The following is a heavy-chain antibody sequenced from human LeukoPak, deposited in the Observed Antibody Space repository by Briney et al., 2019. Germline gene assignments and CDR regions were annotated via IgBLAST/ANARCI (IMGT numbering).Heavy chain of an antibody. J-gene: IGHJ5*02. V-gene: IGHV1-2*02. CDR2: INPNSGGT. CDR1: GYTFTGYY. CDR3: ARNYGDYVNWFDP. D-gene: IGHD4-17*01. Sequence: ASVTVSCKASGYTFTGYYMHWVRQAPGQGLEWMGWINPNSGGTNYAQKFQGRVTMTRDTSISTAYMELSRLRSDDTAVYYCARNYGDYVNWFDPWGQGTLVTVSS.